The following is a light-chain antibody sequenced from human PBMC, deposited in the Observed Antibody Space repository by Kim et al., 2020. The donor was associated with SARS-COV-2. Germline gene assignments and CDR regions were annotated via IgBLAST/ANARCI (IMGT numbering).Light chain of an antibody. J-gene: IGKJ1*01. Sequence: VSPGERATLACRASQSVSHNLAWYQQKRGQTPRLLISGASARATGVPDRFSGGGSGTEFTLTISSLQSEDFAVYYCLQYNNWPRTFGQGTKVDIK. CDR1: QSVSHN. CDR3: LQYNNWPRT. CDR2: GAS. V-gene: IGKV3-15*01.